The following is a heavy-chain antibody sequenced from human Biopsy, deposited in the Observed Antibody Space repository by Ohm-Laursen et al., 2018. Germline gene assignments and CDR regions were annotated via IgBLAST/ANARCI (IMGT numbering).Heavy chain of an antibody. Sequence: SVKVSCKVSGYAVTEFSTHWVRQAPGDGLEWMGGFAPENGKTIYAQKFQGRVTMTEDTSTDTAYMELSSLRSEDTAVYYCAADINVWNVNYWGQGTQVTVSS. J-gene: IGHJ4*02. V-gene: IGHV1-24*01. CDR1: GYAVTEFS. D-gene: IGHD1-1*01. CDR3: AADINVWNVNY. CDR2: FAPENGKT.